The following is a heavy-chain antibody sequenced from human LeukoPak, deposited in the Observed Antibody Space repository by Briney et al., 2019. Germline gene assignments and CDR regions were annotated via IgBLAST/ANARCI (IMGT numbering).Heavy chain of an antibody. Sequence: GGSLRLSCTASGFTFSDYYMSWIRQAPGKGLEWVSYISSSSSYTNYADSVKGRFTISRDNAKNSLYLQMNSLRAEDTAVYYCARAGLPLYPVPAAPFDPWGQGTLVTVSS. J-gene: IGHJ5*02. V-gene: IGHV3-11*06. D-gene: IGHD2-2*01. CDR1: GFTFSDYY. CDR2: ISSSSSYT. CDR3: ARAGLPLYPVPAAPFDP.